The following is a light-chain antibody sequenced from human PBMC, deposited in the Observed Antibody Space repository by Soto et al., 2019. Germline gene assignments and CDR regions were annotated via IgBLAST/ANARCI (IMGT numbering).Light chain of an antibody. V-gene: IGKV3-15*01. CDR3: QQYNNWPPFT. Sequence: EIVMTQSPATLSVSPGERVTLSCSASHSVSSSLAWYQQKPGQAPRLLLYGASTRATGIPARFSGSGSGTEFTLTISSLQSEDFAVYYCQQYNNWPPFTFGPGTKVDIK. CDR2: GAS. J-gene: IGKJ3*01. CDR1: HSVSSS.